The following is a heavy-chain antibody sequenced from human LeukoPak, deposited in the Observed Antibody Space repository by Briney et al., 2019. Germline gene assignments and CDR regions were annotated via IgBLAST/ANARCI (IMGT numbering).Heavy chain of an antibody. CDR2: INPNSGGS. J-gene: IGHJ4*02. CDR3: ARARGDYDYVWGSYPSECDY. CDR1: GYTFTDYY. D-gene: IGHD3-16*01. V-gene: IGHV1-2*06. Sequence: GASVKVSCKASGYTFTDYYMHWVRQAPGQGLGWMGRINPNSGGSNYAQEFQGRVTMTRDTSISTAYMELNRLTSDDTAVYYCARARGDYDYVWGSYPSECDYWGQGTLVTVSS.